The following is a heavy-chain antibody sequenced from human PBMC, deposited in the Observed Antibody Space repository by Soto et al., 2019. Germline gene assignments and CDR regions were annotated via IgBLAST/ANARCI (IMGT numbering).Heavy chain of an antibody. V-gene: IGHV1-69*13. D-gene: IGHD3-22*01. CDR2: IIPIFGTA. CDR3: ARDHSYYDSSTGWFDP. Sequence: GASVKVSCKASGGTFSSYAISWVRQAPGQGLEWMGGIIPIFGTANYAQKFQGRVTITADESTSTAYMELSSLRSEDTAVYYCARDHSYYDSSTGWFDPWGQGTLVTVSS. CDR1: GGTFSSYA. J-gene: IGHJ5*02.